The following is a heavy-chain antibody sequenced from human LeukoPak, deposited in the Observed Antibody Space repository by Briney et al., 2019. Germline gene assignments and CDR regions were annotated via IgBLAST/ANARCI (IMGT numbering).Heavy chain of an antibody. Sequence: AASVKVSCTASGGTFSSYAISWVRQAPGQGLEWMGGIIPIFGTANYAQKFQGRVTITADESTSTAYMELSSLRSEDTAVYYCARAYSYISDYWGQGTLVTVSS. D-gene: IGHD5-18*01. J-gene: IGHJ4*02. CDR2: IIPIFGTA. CDR1: GGTFSSYA. V-gene: IGHV1-69*01. CDR3: ARAYSYISDY.